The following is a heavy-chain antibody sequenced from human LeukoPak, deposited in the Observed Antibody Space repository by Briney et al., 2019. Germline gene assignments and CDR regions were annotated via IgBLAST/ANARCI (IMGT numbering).Heavy chain of an antibody. CDR2: IYYSGST. J-gene: IGHJ4*02. CDR3: ARDGLGSGWYGFFDY. V-gene: IGHV4-59*01. D-gene: IGHD6-19*01. CDR1: GGSISSYY. Sequence: SETLSLTCTVSGGSISSYYWSWIRQPPGKGLEWIGYIYYSGSTNYNPSLKSRVTISVDTSKNQFSLKLSSVTAADTAVYYCARDGLGSGWYGFFDYWGQGTLVTVSS.